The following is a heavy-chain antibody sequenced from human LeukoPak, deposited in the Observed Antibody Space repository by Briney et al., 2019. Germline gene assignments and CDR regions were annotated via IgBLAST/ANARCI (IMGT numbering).Heavy chain of an antibody. Sequence: GASVKVSCKASGYTFTSYGISWVRQAPGQGLEWMGWISAYNGNTNYAQKLQGRVTMTTDTSTSTAYMELRSLRSGDTAVYYCARDHPVLLWFGQLDYWGQGTLVTVSS. CDR3: ARDHPVLLWFGQLDY. D-gene: IGHD3-10*01. J-gene: IGHJ4*02. CDR2: ISAYNGNT. V-gene: IGHV1-18*01. CDR1: GYTFTSYG.